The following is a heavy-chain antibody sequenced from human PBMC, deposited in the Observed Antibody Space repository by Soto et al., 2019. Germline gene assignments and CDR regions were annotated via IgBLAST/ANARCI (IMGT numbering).Heavy chain of an antibody. CDR3: ERGGLDAFDI. CDR2: IIPIFGTA. D-gene: IGHD5-12*01. Sequence: QVQLVQSGAEVKKPGSSVKVSCKASGGTFSSYAISWVRQAPGQGLEWMGGIIPIFGTANYAQKFQVRVTITADESTSTAYMELSSLRSQYTALDYCERGGLDAFDIWGHGTMVTVSS. V-gene: IGHV1-69*01. J-gene: IGHJ3*02. CDR1: GGTFSSYA.